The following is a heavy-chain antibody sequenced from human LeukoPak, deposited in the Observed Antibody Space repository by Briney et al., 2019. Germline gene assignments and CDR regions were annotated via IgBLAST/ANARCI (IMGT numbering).Heavy chain of an antibody. V-gene: IGHV1-2*06. D-gene: IGHD5-18*01. J-gene: IGHJ5*02. CDR1: GYTFTGYY. CDR2: INPNSGGT. CDR3: ARAHVDTAMVTGVCWFDP. Sequence: ASVKVSCKASGYTFTGYYMHWVRQAPGQGHEWMGRINPNSGGTNYAQKFQGRVTMTRDTSISTAYMELSRLRSDDTAVYYCARAHVDTAMVTGVCWFDPWGQGTLVTVSS.